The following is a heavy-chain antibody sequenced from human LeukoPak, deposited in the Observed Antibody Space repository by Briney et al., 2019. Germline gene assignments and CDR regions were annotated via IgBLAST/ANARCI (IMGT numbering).Heavy chain of an antibody. V-gene: IGHV5-51*01. D-gene: IGHD2-2*01. J-gene: IGHJ5*02. CDR2: IYPGCSDT. CDR3: ARRVVVLPAAHNWFDP. CDR1: GYSFNSYW. Sequence: GESLKISCKGSGYSFNSYWIGWERQMPGKGLELMGIIYPGCSDTRYSLSLQGRVTIAADKSISTAYQQWSSLKASDTAMYYCARRVVVLPAAHNWFDPWGQGTLVTVSS.